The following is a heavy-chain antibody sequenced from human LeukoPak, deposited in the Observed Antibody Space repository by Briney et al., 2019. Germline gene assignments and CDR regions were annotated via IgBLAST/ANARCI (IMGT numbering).Heavy chain of an antibody. CDR1: GYSFTSYW. V-gene: IGHV5-51*01. CDR3: ALKSYITIFGVVTRGDAFDI. CDR2: IYPGDSDT. J-gene: IGHJ3*02. Sequence: GESLKISCKGSGYSFTSYWIGWVRQMPGKGLEGMGIIYPGDSDTRYSPSFQGQVTISADKSISTAYLQWSSLKASDTAMYYCALKSYITIFGVVTRGDAFDIWGQGTMVTVSS. D-gene: IGHD3-3*01.